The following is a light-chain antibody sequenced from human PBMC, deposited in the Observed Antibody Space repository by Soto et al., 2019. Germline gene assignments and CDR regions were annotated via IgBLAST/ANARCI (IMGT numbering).Light chain of an antibody. V-gene: IGKV1-9*01. Sequence: DIQLTQSPSFLSASVGDRVTITCRTSQGISSYLAWYQQKPGKAPKLLIYGASTLQSGLPSRFSGSGSGTEFTLTISSLQPEDFATYYCQQLNSYPSTFGQGTRLDI. CDR2: GAS. CDR3: QQLNSYPST. CDR1: QGISSY. J-gene: IGKJ5*01.